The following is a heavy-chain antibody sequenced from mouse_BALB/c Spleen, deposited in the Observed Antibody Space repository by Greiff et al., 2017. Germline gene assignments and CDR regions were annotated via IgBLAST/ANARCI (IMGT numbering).Heavy chain of an antibody. CDR3: AREGKKDGYYLDY. CDR2: ISSGGSYT. Sequence: EVQRVESGGDLVKPGGSLKLSCAASGFTFSSYGMSWVRQTPDKRLEWVATISSGGSYTYYPDSVKGRFTISRDNAKNTLYLQMSSLKSEDTAMYYCAREGKKDGYYLDYWGQGTTLTVSS. J-gene: IGHJ2*01. V-gene: IGHV5-6*01. CDR1: GFTFSSYG. D-gene: IGHD2-3*01.